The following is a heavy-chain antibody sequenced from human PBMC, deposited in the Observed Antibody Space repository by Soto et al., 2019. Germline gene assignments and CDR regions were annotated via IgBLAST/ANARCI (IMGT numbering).Heavy chain of an antibody. CDR2: IYYSGST. CDR3: ARDREQLGPYYYYYMDV. V-gene: IGHV4-39*02. D-gene: IGHD6-13*01. Sequence: SETLSLTCTVSGGSISSSSYYWGWIRQPPGKGLEWIGSIYYSGSTYYNPSLKSRVTISVDTSKNQFSLKLSSVTAADTAVYYCARDREQLGPYYYYYMDVWGKGTTVTVSS. CDR1: GGSISSSSYY. J-gene: IGHJ6*03.